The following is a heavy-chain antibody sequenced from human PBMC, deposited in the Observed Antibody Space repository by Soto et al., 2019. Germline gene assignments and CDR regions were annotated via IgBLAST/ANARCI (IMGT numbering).Heavy chain of an antibody. Sequence: EVQLVESGGGPVQAGGSLRLSCAASGLTLSNYWMQWVRQCPGKGLVWVAHINSDGITTKYAESVKGRFTISRDDAKNMLYLQMNSLRHDDTAVYYCAKVKGGSGARGDPLDLWGQGILVTVSS. D-gene: IGHD2-15*01. J-gene: IGHJ5*02. CDR2: INSDGITT. CDR1: GLTLSNYW. V-gene: IGHV3-74*03. CDR3: AKVKGGSGARGDPLDL.